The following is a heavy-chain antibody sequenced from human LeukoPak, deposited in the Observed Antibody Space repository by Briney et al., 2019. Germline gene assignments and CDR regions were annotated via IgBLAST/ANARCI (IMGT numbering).Heavy chain of an antibody. D-gene: IGHD1-14*01. V-gene: IGHV3-48*02. CDR2: IKSSSSLL. CDR3: AKNWDRLDS. CDR1: GFTFSSFS. J-gene: IGHJ4*02. Sequence: GGSLRLSCAASGFTFSSFSMNWVRQAPGTGLEWVAYIKSSSSLLYYADSVKGRFTISRDNSKNTLSLQMSSLRQEDMAVYYCAKNWDRLDSWGQGTLVTVSS.